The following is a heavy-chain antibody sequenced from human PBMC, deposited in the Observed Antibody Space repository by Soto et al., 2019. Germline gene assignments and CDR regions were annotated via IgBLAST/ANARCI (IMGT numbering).Heavy chain of an antibody. D-gene: IGHD3-3*01. V-gene: IGHV3-21*01. CDR1: GFAFSSYI. J-gene: IGHJ4*02. CDR2: ISSSSSYI. CDR3: ARDKTDFWSGYLYCFDY. Sequence: GCALRLSCAASGFAFSSYIMNWVRQAPGKGLEWVSSISSSSSYIYYADSVKGRFTISRDNAKNSLYLQMNSLRAEDTAVYYCARDKTDFWSGYLYCFDYWGQGTLVTVSS.